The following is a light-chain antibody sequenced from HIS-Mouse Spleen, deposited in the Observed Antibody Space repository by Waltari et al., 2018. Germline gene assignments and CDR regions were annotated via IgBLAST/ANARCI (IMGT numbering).Light chain of an antibody. J-gene: IGKJ1*01. CDR3: QQLNSYPPT. Sequence: DIQLTQSPSFLSASVGDRVNIPCRASQGISSYLAWYKQKPGKAPKLLIYVASTLQSRVPSRFSGSGSGTEFTLTISSLQPEDFATYYCQQLNSYPPTFGQGTKVEIK. CDR2: VAS. V-gene: IGKV1-9*01. CDR1: QGISSY.